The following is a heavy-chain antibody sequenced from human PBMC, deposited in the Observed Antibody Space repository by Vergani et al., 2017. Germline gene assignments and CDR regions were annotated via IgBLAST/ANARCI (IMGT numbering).Heavy chain of an antibody. D-gene: IGHD1-26*01. Sequence: QVQLVQSGSELKKPGASVKVSCKASGYTFARYGITWVRQAPGQRLEWMGWINTGNGNTKYSQKFQGRVTITRDTSASTAYMELSSLRSEDTAVYYCARDRGEWELLPAFDYWGQGTLVTVSS. CDR2: INTGNGNT. V-gene: IGHV1-3*04. J-gene: IGHJ4*02. CDR1: GYTFARYG. CDR3: ARDRGEWELLPAFDY.